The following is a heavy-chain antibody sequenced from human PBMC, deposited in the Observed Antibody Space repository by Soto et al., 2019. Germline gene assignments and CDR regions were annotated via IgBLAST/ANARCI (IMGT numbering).Heavy chain of an antibody. J-gene: IGHJ4*02. CDR1: GGTFSSYA. V-gene: IGHV1-69*13. D-gene: IGHD1-1*01. CDR3: AYPGAAGHIVTTRHLDY. Sequence: ASVKVSCKASGGTFSSYAISWVRQASGQGLEWMGGIIPIFGTANYAQKFQGRVTITADESTSTAYIELRSLRSEDTAVSSCAYPGAAGHIVTTRHLDYWDQETL. CDR2: IIPIFGTA.